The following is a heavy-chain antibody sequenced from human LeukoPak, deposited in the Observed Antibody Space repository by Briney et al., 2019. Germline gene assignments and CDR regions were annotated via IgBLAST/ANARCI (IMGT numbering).Heavy chain of an antibody. CDR2: IYYSGST. CDR1: GGSISSSSYY. J-gene: IGHJ6*02. V-gene: IGHV4-39*01. D-gene: IGHD1-1*01. CDR3: ARLTYSKLERQADYYYYGMDV. Sequence: PSETLSLTCTVSGGSISSSSYYWGWIRQPPGKGLEWIGSIYYSGSTYYNPSLKSRVTISVGTPKNQFSLKLSSVTAADTAVYYCARLTYSKLERQADYYYYGMDVWGQGTTVTVSS.